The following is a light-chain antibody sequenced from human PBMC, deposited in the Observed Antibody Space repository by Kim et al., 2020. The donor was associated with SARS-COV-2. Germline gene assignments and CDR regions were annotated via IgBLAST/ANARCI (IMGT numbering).Light chain of an antibody. J-gene: IGKJ2*01. CDR3: QQYDNLPYA. CDR1: QDITNY. CDR2: DTS. V-gene: IGKV1-33*01. Sequence: DIQMTQSPASLSAFVGDTVTITCQASQDITNYLSWYQQKPGKAPKLLIYDTSILEAGVPSRFSGSGSGTDFTFTISSLHPEDVATYFCQQYDNLPYAFGQGTKLEI.